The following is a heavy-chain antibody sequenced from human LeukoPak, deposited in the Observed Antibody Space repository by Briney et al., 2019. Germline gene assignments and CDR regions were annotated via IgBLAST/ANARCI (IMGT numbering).Heavy chain of an antibody. CDR3: ARDMEQHVNWFDP. Sequence: GESLKVSCKASGYTFTSYAMHWVRQAPGQRLEWMGWINAGNGNTKYSQKFQGRVTITRDTSASTAYMELSSLRSEDTAVYYCARDMEQHVNWFDPWGQGTLVTVSS. CDR1: GYTFTSYA. CDR2: INAGNGNT. J-gene: IGHJ5*02. V-gene: IGHV1-3*01. D-gene: IGHD6-6*01.